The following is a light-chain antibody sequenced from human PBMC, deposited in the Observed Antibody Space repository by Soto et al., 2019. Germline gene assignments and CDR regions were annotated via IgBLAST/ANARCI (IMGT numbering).Light chain of an antibody. CDR2: DVN. CDR3: SSYTANGRV. Sequence: QSALTQPASVSGSPGQSITISCTGTRSDVGGYNYVSWYQHHPDKAPKLMIYDVNNRPPGVSNRLSGTKSGNTASLPISGLQAEDEADYYCSSYTANGRVFGGGTQLTVL. V-gene: IGLV2-14*01. J-gene: IGLJ2*01. CDR1: RSDVGGYNY.